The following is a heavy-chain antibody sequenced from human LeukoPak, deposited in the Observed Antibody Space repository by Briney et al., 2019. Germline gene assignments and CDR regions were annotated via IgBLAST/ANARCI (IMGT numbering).Heavy chain of an antibody. CDR1: GGSFSGYY. Sequence: SETLSLTCAVYGGSFSGYYWSWIRQPPGKGLEWIGEINHSGSTNYNPSLKSRVTMSVDTSKNQFSLKLSSVTAADTAVYYCARGFRGDNFDYWGRGTLVTVSS. D-gene: IGHD7-27*01. J-gene: IGHJ4*02. CDR3: ARGFRGDNFDY. V-gene: IGHV4-34*01. CDR2: INHSGST.